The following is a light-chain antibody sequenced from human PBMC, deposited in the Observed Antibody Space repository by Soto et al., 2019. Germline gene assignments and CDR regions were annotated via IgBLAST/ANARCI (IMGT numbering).Light chain of an antibody. CDR2: LNSDGSH. Sequence: QPVPTQSPSASASLGASVKLTCTLSSGHSSYAIAWYQQQPEKGPRYLMKLNSDGSHTKGDGIPDRFSGSSSGAERYLTISSLQSEDEADYYCQTWGTGYWVFGGGTKLTVL. J-gene: IGLJ3*02. CDR1: SGHSSYA. V-gene: IGLV4-69*01. CDR3: QTWGTGYWV.